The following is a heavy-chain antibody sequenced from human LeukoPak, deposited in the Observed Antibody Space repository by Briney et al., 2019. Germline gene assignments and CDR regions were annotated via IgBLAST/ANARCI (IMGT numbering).Heavy chain of an antibody. CDR2: IKSKTDGGTT. J-gene: IGHJ4*02. D-gene: IGHD5-18*01. CDR1: GFTFSNAW. CDR3: TTDQDSYGLGY. V-gene: IGHV3-15*01. Sequence: PGGSLRLSCAASGFTFSNAWMSWVRQAPGKGLEWVGRIKSKTDGGTTDYAAPVKGRFTISRDDSKNTLYLQMNSLKAEDTAVYYCTTDQDSYGLGYWGQGTLATVSS.